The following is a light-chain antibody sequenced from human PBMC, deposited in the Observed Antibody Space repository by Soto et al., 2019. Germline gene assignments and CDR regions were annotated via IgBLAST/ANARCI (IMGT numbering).Light chain of an antibody. CDR3: AAWDDSLNGWV. Sequence: QPVLTQAPSASGTPGQRVTISCSGSSSNIGSNTVTWYQQVPGTAPKLLIYSNDQRPSGVPDRFSGSKSSTSASLAIAGLQSEDEADYYCAAWDDSLNGWVFGGGTKLTVL. J-gene: IGLJ3*02. V-gene: IGLV1-44*01. CDR1: SSNIGSNT. CDR2: SND.